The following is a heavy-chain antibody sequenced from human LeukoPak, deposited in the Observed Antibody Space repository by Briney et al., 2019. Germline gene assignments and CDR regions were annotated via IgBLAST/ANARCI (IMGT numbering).Heavy chain of an antibody. Sequence: GGSLRLSCAASGFTVSSNYMSWVRQAPGKGLEWVSVIYSGGSTYYADSVKGRFTISRDNSKNTLYLQMNSLRAEDTAVYYCARVSYYDSSGYRHYYYMDVWGKGTTVSISS. V-gene: IGHV3-53*01. CDR1: GFTVSSNY. J-gene: IGHJ6*03. CDR3: ARVSYYDSSGYRHYYYMDV. D-gene: IGHD3-22*01. CDR2: IYSGGST.